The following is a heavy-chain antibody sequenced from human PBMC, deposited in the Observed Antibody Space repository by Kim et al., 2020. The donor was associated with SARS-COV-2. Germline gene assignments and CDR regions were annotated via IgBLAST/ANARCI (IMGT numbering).Heavy chain of an antibody. Sequence: SVKVSCKAYGGTFSSYAISWVRQAPGQGLEWMGGIIPIFGTANYAQKFQGRVTITADESTSTAYMELSSLRSEDTAVYYCARDYCTNGVCYSRAGVDWFDPWGQGTLVTVSS. V-gene: IGHV1-69*13. CDR1: GGTFSSYA. CDR2: IIPIFGTA. J-gene: IGHJ5*02. D-gene: IGHD2-8*01. CDR3: ARDYCTNGVCYSRAGVDWFDP.